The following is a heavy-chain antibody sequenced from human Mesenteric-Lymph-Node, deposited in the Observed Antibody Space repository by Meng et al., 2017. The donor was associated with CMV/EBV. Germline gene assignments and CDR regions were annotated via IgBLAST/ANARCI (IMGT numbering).Heavy chain of an antibody. CDR1: GYSFTNYW. V-gene: IGHV5-51*01. CDR3: ARQAYDSSGHYYFDY. J-gene: IGHJ4*02. D-gene: IGHD3-22*01. CDR2: IYPGDSDT. Sequence: GESLKISCKGSGYSFTNYWIGWVRQMPGKGLEWMGIIYPGDSDTRYSPSFQGQVTISADKSISTAYLQWSSLKASDTAMYYCARQAYDSSGHYYFDYWGQGTLVTVSS.